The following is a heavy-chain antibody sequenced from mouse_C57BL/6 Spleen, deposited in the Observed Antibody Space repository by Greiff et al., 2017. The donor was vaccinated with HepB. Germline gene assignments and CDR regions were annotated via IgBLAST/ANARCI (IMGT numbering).Heavy chain of an antibody. CDR3: ARDYGSSPFDY. D-gene: IGHD1-1*01. J-gene: IGHJ2*01. Sequence: VKLQQSGAELVRPGASVKLSCKASGYTFTDYYINWVKQRPGQGLEWIARIYPGSGNTYYNEKFKGKATLTAEKSSSTAYMQLSSLTSEDSAVYFCARDYGSSPFDYWGQGTTLTVSS. CDR1: GYTFTDYY. V-gene: IGHV1-76*01. CDR2: IYPGSGNT.